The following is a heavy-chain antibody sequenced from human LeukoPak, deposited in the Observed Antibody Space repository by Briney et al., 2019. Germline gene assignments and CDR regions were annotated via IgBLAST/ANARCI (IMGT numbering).Heavy chain of an antibody. V-gene: IGHV3-30*18. CDR3: AKDPTIFGVVMSGMDV. CDR2: ISYDGSNK. J-gene: IGHJ6*02. D-gene: IGHD3-3*01. Sequence: PGRSLRLSCAASGFTFSSYGMHWVRQAPGKGLEWVAVISYDGSNKYYEDSVKGRFTISRDNSKNTLYLQMNSLRAEDTAVYYCAKDPTIFGVVMSGMDVWGQGTTVTVSS. CDR1: GFTFSSYG.